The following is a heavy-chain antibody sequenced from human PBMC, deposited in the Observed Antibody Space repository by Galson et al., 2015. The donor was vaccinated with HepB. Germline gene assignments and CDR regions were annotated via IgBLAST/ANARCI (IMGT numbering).Heavy chain of an antibody. D-gene: IGHD3-10*01. Sequence: SLRLSCAASDFSISTYGMTWVRQAPGKGLQWVSSISGSGAFTYYADSVKGRFTISRDNSKNTVSLQLNSLRAEDTAIYYCVRGMSSPDYWGQGTRVTVSP. J-gene: IGHJ4*02. CDR3: VRGMSSPDY. CDR2: ISGSGAFT. V-gene: IGHV3-23*01. CDR1: DFSISTYG.